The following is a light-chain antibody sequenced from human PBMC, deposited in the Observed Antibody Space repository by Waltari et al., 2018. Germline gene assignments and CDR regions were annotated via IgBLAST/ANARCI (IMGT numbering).Light chain of an antibody. CDR3: QQYNRWPPIT. J-gene: IGKJ5*01. V-gene: IGKV3-15*01. Sequence: EIVMTQSPATLPVSPGETATLSCRASQSVSPNVAWYQKKPGQAPRLLIYDASTRAPSIPAKFRGSGSGTEFTLTISSLQSEDFAVYYCQQYNRWPPITFGHGTRLEIK. CDR1: QSVSPN. CDR2: DAS.